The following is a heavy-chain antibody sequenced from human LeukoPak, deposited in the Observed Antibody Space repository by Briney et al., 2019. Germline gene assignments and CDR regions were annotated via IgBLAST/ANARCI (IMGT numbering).Heavy chain of an antibody. CDR1: GGTFSSYA. Sequence: SCKASGGTFSSYAMHWVRQAPGKGLEWVAVISYDGSNKYYADSVKGRFTISRDNSKNTLYLQMNSLRAEDTAVYYCARGPRNYFDYWGQGTLVTVSS. D-gene: IGHD7-27*01. CDR2: ISYDGSNK. J-gene: IGHJ4*02. CDR3: ARGPRNYFDY. V-gene: IGHV3-30-3*01.